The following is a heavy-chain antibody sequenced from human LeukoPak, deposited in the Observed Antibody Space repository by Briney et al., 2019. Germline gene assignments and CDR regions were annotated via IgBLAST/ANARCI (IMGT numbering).Heavy chain of an antibody. CDR2: VTGSGDNT. CDR3: ARMAPFKVADYYYYYMDV. D-gene: IGHD5-24*01. CDR1: GFTFSSYA. Sequence: GSLRLSCAASGFTFSSYAMSWVRQAPGKGLEWVSSVTGSGDNTYYADSVKGRFTISRDNSKNTLSVQVNSLRAEDTAVYYCARMAPFKVADYYYYYMDVWGKGTTVTVSS. V-gene: IGHV3-23*01. J-gene: IGHJ6*03.